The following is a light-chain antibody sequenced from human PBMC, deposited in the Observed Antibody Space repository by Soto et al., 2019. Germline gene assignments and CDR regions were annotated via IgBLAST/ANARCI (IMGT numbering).Light chain of an antibody. CDR2: GAS. CDR3: QRYDGY. CDR1: QNINNW. Sequence: DTQMTHSPSTLSASVGDTVTITCRARQNINNWLAWYQQKPEKVPKLLIYGASTLEDGVPSRFIGSRSGTEFSLTINSLQPDDFATYYFQRYDGYVGQGTKIESK. V-gene: IGKV1-5*01. J-gene: IGKJ2*01.